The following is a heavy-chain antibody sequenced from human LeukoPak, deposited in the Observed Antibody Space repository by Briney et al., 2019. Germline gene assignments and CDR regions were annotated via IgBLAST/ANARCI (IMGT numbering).Heavy chain of an antibody. CDR1: GFTFSSYW. CDR2: IKQDGSEK. D-gene: IGHD4-17*01. J-gene: IGHJ5*02. CDR3: AREGPYGDYAHNWFDP. V-gene: IGHV3-7*03. Sequence: GGSLRLSCVASGFTFSSYWMSWVRQAPGKGLEWVANIKQDGSEKYYVDSVKGRFTISRDNSKNTLYLQMNSLRAEDTAVYYCAREGPYGDYAHNWFDPWGQGTLVTVSS.